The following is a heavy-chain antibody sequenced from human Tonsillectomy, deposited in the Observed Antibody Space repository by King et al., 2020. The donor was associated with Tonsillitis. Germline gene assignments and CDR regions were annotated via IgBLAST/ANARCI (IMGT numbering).Heavy chain of an antibody. Sequence: VQLLESGGGLVQPGGSLRLSCAASGFTLSSYAMSWVRQAPGKGLEWVSAISGSGGYTYYADSVKGRFTISRDNSKNTLYLQMNSLRAEDTAVYYCAKAPDYDFWSGNWFDPWGQGTLVTVSS. V-gene: IGHV3-23*01. CDR1: GFTLSSYA. J-gene: IGHJ5*02. CDR3: AKAPDYDFWSGNWFDP. D-gene: IGHD3-3*01. CDR2: ISGSGGYT.